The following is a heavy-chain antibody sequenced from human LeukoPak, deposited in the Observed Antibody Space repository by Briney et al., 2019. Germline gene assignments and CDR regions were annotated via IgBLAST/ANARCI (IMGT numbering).Heavy chain of an antibody. CDR3: AREYCTTNSCYIWGLGY. CDR1: GFTFSIYA. CDR2: IASNGGTK. D-gene: IGHD2-2*02. J-gene: IGHJ4*02. V-gene: IGHV3-64*02. Sequence: GGSLRLSCAASGFTFSIYAMSWVRQAPGKGLEYVSGIASNGGTKYYADSVKGRFTISRDNFKNTVYLQMDSLRTEDMAVYYCAREYCTTNSCYIWGLGYWGQGTLVTVSS.